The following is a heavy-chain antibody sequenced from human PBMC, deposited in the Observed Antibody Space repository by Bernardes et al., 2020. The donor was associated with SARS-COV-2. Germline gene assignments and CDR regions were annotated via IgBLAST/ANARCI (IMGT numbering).Heavy chain of an antibody. Sequence: SETLSLSCSVSGGSIGSDYWSWIRQPPGKGLEWIGFIYYTGSTNYKPSLRSRVTISVDTSKNQFSLSLSSVTAADTAVYYCARGGASSKYFDYWGRGTLVTVSS. CDR3: ARGGASSKYFDY. J-gene: IGHJ4*02. V-gene: IGHV4-59*12. CDR1: GGSIGSDY. CDR2: IYYTGST. D-gene: IGHD3-16*01.